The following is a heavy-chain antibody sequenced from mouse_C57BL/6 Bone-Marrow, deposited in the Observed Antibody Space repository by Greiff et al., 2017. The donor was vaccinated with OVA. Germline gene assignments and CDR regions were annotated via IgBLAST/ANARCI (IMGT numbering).Heavy chain of an antibody. Sequence: QVQLQQSGPELVKPGASVKISCKASGYAFSSSWMNWVKQRPGKGLEWIGRIYPGDGDTNYNEKFKGKATLTADKSSSTAYMQFSSLTSEDSAIYYCARWGLRGAYWYFDVWGTGTTVTVSS. CDR1: GYAFSSSW. CDR3: ARWGLRGAYWYFDV. D-gene: IGHD2-2*01. J-gene: IGHJ1*03. CDR2: IYPGDGDT. V-gene: IGHV1-82*01.